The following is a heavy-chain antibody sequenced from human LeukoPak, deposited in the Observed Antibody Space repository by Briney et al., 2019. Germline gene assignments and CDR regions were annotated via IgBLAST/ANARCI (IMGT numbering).Heavy chain of an antibody. CDR2: INPSGGST. J-gene: IGHJ5*02. CDR3: ARDFIAAAGTTCFDP. CDR1: GYTFTSYY. D-gene: IGHD6-13*01. Sequence: ASVKVSCKASGYTFTSYYMHWVRQAPGQGLEWMGIINPSGGSTTYAQKFQGRVTMTRDTSTSTVYMELSSLRSEDTAVYYCARDFIAAAGTTCFDPWGQEPWSPSPQ. V-gene: IGHV1-46*01.